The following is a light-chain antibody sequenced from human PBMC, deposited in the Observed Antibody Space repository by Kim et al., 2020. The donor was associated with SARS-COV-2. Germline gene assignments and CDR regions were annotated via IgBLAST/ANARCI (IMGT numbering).Light chain of an antibody. CDR3: QQYNNWPPT. CDR2: GAS. V-gene: IGKV3-15*01. Sequence: GSPGERATLSCRASQSVGSNLAWYQQNPGQAPRLLIYGASTRATAIPASFSGSGSGTDFTLTISSLQSEDFAIYYCQQYNNWPPTFGGGTKVDIK. CDR1: QSVGSN. J-gene: IGKJ4*01.